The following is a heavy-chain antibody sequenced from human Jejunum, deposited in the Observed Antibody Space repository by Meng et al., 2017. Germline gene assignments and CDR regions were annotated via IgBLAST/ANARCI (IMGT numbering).Heavy chain of an antibody. Sequence: GGSPRLSCSASGFTFSGTAMHWVRQASGRGLEWVGRIHTKARSYATAYAASVEGRFTISRDDSKNTAYLQMSSLKTEDTAVYYCTSLSYDESSGYYTGYWGQGTLVTVSS. CDR1: GFTFSGTA. V-gene: IGHV3-73*01. CDR3: TSLSYDESSGYYTGY. J-gene: IGHJ4*02. D-gene: IGHD3-22*01. CDR2: IHTKARSYAT.